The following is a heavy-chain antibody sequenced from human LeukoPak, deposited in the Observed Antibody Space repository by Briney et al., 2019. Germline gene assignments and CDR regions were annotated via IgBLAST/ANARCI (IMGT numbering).Heavy chain of an antibody. CDR2: IASRGRM. J-gene: IGHJ3*02. Sequence: PGGSLRLSCTASGFTFSRYSMNWVRQAPGRGLAWVSFIASRGRMHYADSVKGRFTVSRDDANNFLYLEMNSLRAEDTAVYYCARDHNDGDSGDYVKAFDIWGQGTMVTVSS. CDR3: ARDHNDGDSGDYVKAFDI. CDR1: GFTFSRYS. D-gene: IGHD4-17*01. V-gene: IGHV3-69-1*02.